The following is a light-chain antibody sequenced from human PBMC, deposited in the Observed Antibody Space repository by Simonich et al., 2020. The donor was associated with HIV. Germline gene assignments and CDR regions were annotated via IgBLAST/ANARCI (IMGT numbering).Light chain of an antibody. Sequence: IQMTQSPSSLSASVGDRVTITCRTSQSISSYLNWYQHKPGKAPKLLIYAASSLQSGVPSRFSGSGSGTDFTLTISSLQPEDFATYYCQQSYNTLSITFGQGTRLEIK. CDR3: QQSYNTLSIT. CDR2: AAS. J-gene: IGKJ5*01. V-gene: IGKV1-39*01. CDR1: QSISSY.